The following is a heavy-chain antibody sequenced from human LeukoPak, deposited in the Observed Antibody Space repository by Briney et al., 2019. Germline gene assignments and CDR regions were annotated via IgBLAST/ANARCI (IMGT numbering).Heavy chain of an antibody. V-gene: IGHV1-2*02. J-gene: IGHJ4*02. CDR1: GYTFTAYY. D-gene: IGHD2-2*01. CDR2: INPNSGGT. CDR3: ARDRVVVPAAFDY. Sequence: GASVKVSFKASGYTFTAYYMHWVRQAPGQGLEWMGWINPNSGGTNYAQKFQGRVTMTRDTSISTAYMELSRLRSDDTAVYYCARDRVVVPAAFDYWGQGTLVTASS.